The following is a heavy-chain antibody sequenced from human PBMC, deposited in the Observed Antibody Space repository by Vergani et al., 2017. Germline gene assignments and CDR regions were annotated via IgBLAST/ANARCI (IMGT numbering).Heavy chain of an antibody. D-gene: IGHD3-22*01. J-gene: IGHJ3*02. CDR3: AKYTYDSSGYYFRDAFDI. CDR1: GFTFSSYG. CDR2: ISYDGSNK. Sequence: QVQLVESGGGVVQPGRSLRLSCAASGFTFSSYGMHWVRQAPGKGLEWVAVISYDGSNKYYADSVKGRFTISRDNSKNTLYLQMNSLRAEDTAVYYCAKYTYDSSGYYFRDAFDIWGQGTMVTVSS. V-gene: IGHV3-30*18.